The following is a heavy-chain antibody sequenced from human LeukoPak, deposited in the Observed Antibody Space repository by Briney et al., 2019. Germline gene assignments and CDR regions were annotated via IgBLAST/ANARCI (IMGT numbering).Heavy chain of an antibody. CDR3: ARVQRAIVATAAFDI. D-gene: IGHD5-12*01. V-gene: IGHV3-30*02. J-gene: IGHJ3*02. Sequence: GGSLRLSCAASGFTFSSYGMHWVRQAPGKGLEWVAFIRYDGSNKYYADSVKGRFTISRDNSKNTLYLQMNSLRAEDTAVYYCARVQRAIVATAAFDIWGQGTMVTVSS. CDR1: GFTFSSYG. CDR2: IRYDGSNK.